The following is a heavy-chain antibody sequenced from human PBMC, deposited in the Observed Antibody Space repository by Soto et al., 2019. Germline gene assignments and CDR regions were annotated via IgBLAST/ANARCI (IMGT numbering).Heavy chain of an antibody. CDR3: ARERRTYDFWSGQYYSYMDV. V-gene: IGHV3-20*01. CDR1: GFTFDDYG. Sequence: EVQLVESGGRVVRPGGSLILSCVASGFTFDDYGMSWFRQAPGKGLEWVSGIYWNGVSTGYADSVKGRFTISRDNAKNSLYLQMNSLRAEDTALYHCARERRTYDFWSGQYYSYMDVWGKGTTVTVSS. J-gene: IGHJ6*03. D-gene: IGHD3-3*01. CDR2: IYWNGVST.